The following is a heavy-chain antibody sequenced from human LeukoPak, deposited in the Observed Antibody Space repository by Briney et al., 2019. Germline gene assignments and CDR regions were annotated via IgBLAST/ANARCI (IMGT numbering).Heavy chain of an antibody. V-gene: IGHV1-2*02. CDR3: ARGGGNPLGYYGMDV. Sequence: ASVKVSCKASGYTFTGYYMHWVRQAPGQGLKWMGWINPNSGGTNYAQKFQGRVTMTRDTSISTAYMELSRLRSDDTAVYYCARGGGNPLGYYGMDVWGQGTTVTVSS. J-gene: IGHJ6*02. CDR1: GYTFTGYY. D-gene: IGHD4-23*01. CDR2: INPNSGGT.